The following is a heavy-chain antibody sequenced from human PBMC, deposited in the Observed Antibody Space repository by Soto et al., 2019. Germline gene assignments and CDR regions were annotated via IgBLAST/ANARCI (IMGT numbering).Heavy chain of an antibody. V-gene: IGHV3-23*01. CDR3: AKDREISGYSSKYFNWFDP. D-gene: IGHD6-13*01. CDR1: GFTFSSYA. Sequence: GGSLRLSCAASGFTFSSYAMSWVRQAPGKGLEWVSAISGSGGSTYYADSVKGRFTISRDNSKNTLYLQMNSLRAEDTAVYYCAKDREISGYSSKYFNWFDPWGQGTLVTVSS. J-gene: IGHJ5*02. CDR2: ISGSGGST.